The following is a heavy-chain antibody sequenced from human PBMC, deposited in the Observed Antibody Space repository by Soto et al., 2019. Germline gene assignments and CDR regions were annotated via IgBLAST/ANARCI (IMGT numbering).Heavy chain of an antibody. J-gene: IGHJ3*01. D-gene: IGHD2-15*01. Sequence: QVQLQESRPGLVKTSDTLSLTCTVSGGSVTPYYWSWIRQSPGEGLEWIGYVSYSGKTGYNPSLKSRVSMSIDTSKNEFSLKLTSLTAADAATYYCARQQYTVVTAFDVWGQGTTVAVSS. CDR3: ARQQYTVVTAFDV. CDR2: VSYSGKT. CDR1: GGSVTPYY. V-gene: IGHV4-59*02.